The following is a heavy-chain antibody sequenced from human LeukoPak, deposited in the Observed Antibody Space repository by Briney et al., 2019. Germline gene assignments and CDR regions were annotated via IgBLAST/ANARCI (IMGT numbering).Heavy chain of an antibody. CDR3: ARVPSLGDYIDY. V-gene: IGHV3-30*04. J-gene: IGHJ4*02. CDR1: GFTFSSVA. D-gene: IGHD3-16*01. Sequence: ALSLSSAGSGFTFSSVATDWVRQAPGKGLEWVAVISYDGSNKYYADSVKGRFTISRDNSKNTLYLQMNSLRAEDTAVYYCARVPSLGDYIDYWGQGTLVTVSS. CDR2: ISYDGSNK.